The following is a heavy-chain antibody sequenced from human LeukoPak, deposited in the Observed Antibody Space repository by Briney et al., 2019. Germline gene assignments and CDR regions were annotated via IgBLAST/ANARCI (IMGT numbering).Heavy chain of an antibody. J-gene: IGHJ4*02. CDR3: ARDPRMYSGSYYTDY. CDR2: ISAYNGNT. CDR1: GYTFTSYG. V-gene: IGHV1-18*01. D-gene: IGHD1-26*01. Sequence: GASVKVSCKASGYTFTSYGISWVRQAPGQGLEWMGWISAYNGNTNYAQKLQGRVAMTTDTSTSTAYMELRSLRSDDTAVYYCARDPRMYSGSYYTDYWGQGTLVTVSS.